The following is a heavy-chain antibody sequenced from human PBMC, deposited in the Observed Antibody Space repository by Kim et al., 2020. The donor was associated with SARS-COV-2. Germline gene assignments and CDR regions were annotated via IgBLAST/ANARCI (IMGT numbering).Heavy chain of an antibody. CDR3: AKVVVMDGYNYYYYYGMDA. J-gene: IGHJ6*02. CDR1: GFTFDTYA. D-gene: IGHD3-22*01. Sequence: GGSLRLSCVASGFTFDTYAMSWVRQAPGKGLEWVSVISGNGVNKFYADSVRGRLTVSRDNSKNTLYLQMNSLRDEDTALYYCAKVVVMDGYNYYYYYGMDAWGQGTAVTVSS. CDR2: ISGNGVNK. V-gene: IGHV3-23*01.